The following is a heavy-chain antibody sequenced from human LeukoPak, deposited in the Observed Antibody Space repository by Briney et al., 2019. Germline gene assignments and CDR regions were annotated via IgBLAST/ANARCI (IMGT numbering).Heavy chain of an antibody. V-gene: IGHV4-31*03. Sequence: PSETLSLTCTVSGGSISSGGYYWSWIRQHPGKGLEWIGYIYHSGSTYYNPSLKSRVTISVDRSKNQFSLKLSSVTAADTAVYYCAREGLAAAGTAGDAFDIWGQGTMVTVSS. CDR3: AREGLAAAGTAGDAFDI. D-gene: IGHD6-13*01. CDR2: IYHSGST. J-gene: IGHJ3*02. CDR1: GGSISSGGYY.